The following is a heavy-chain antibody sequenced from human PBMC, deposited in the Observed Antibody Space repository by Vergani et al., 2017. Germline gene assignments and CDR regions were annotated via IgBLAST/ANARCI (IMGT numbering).Heavy chain of an antibody. V-gene: IGHV1-58*02. CDR2: IVVGRGNT. D-gene: IGHD3/OR15-3a*01. J-gene: IGHJ3*02. CDR3: AAGPGGWTGDPDAFDI. CDR1: GFTFTSSA. Sequence: QLQLVQSGPEVKKPGTSVKVSCKASGFTFTSSAMQWVRQARGQRLEWIGWIVVGRGNTNYAQKFQERVTITRDMSTSTAYMELSSLRSEDTAVYYCAAGPGGWTGDPDAFDIWGQGTMVTVSS.